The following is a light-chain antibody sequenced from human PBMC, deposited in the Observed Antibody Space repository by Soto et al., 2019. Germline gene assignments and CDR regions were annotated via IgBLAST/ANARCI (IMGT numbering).Light chain of an antibody. CDR1: QSISTY. CDR3: QQTFITPPLT. CDR2: GAS. V-gene: IGKV1-39*01. Sequence: IQMTQSPSSLSASIGDRITITCRASQSISTYLNWYQEKPGKAPSLLISGASTLQSGVPSRFSGSGSATDFTLTISSLPPEDCATYYCQQTFITPPLTFGGGTKVEIK. J-gene: IGKJ4*01.